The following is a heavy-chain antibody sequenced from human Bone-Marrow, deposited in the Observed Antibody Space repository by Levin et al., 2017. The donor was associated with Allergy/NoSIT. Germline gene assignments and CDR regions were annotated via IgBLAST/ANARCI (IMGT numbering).Heavy chain of an antibody. Sequence: SETLSLTCAVYGGSFSGYYWSWIRQPPGKGLEWIGEINHSGSTNDNPSLKSRVTISVDRSKNQFSLKLSSVTAADTAVYYCARMGYSSSVGYYGMDVWGQGTTVTVSS. CDR2: INHSGST. CDR1: GGSFSGYY. D-gene: IGHD6-13*01. J-gene: IGHJ6*02. V-gene: IGHV4-34*01. CDR3: ARMGYSSSVGYYGMDV.